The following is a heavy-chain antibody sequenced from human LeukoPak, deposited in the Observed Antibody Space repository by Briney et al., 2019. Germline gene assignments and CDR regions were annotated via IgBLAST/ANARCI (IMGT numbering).Heavy chain of an antibody. D-gene: IGHD6-19*01. V-gene: IGHV3-21*01. CDR2: ISSSSNYI. CDR3: ARGTLGAWGW. Sequence: GGSLRLSCAASGFTFSSYDMNWVRQAPGKGLEWVSSISSSSNYIHYADSVKGRFTISRDNAKNSLYLQMNSLRAEDAAVYFCARGTLGAWGWWGQGTLVTVSS. CDR1: GFTFSSYD. J-gene: IGHJ4*02.